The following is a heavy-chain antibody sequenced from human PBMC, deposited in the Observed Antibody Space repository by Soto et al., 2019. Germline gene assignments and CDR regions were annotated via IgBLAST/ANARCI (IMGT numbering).Heavy chain of an antibody. V-gene: IGHV3-30-3*01. J-gene: IGHJ6*02. CDR1: GFTFSSYA. D-gene: IGHD3-22*01. Sequence: QVQLVESGGGVVQPGRSLRLSCAASGFTFSSYAMHWVRQAPGKGLEWVAVISYDGSNKYYADSVKGRFTISGNNSKNKLYLQMNSRRAEDTALYYCERDQIAYYYYYYGMGVRVQGTTVTVSS. CDR3: ERDQIAYYYYYYGMGV. CDR2: ISYDGSNK.